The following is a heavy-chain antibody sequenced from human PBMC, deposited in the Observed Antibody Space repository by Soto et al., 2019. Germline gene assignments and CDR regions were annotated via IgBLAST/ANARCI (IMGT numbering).Heavy chain of an antibody. Sequence: QVQLVESGGGVVQPGRSLRLSCAASGFTFSSYAMHWVRQAPGKGLEWVAVISYDGSNKYYADSVKGRFTISRDNSKNTLYLQMNSLRAEDTAVYYCARDRKRVERFDYWGQGTLVTVSS. D-gene: IGHD1-1*01. J-gene: IGHJ4*02. CDR2: ISYDGSNK. CDR1: GFTFSSYA. V-gene: IGHV3-30-3*01. CDR3: ARDRKRVERFDY.